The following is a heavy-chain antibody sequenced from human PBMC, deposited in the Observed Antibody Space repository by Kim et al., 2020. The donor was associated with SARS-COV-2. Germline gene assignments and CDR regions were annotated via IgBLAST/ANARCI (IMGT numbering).Heavy chain of an antibody. CDR2: INHSGST. V-gene: IGHV4-34*01. J-gene: IGHJ3*02. CDR3: ARDGSGYEYGAFDI. CDR1: GGSFSGYY. D-gene: IGHD5-12*01. Sequence: SETLSLTCAVYGGSFSGYYWSWIRQPPGKGLEWIGEINHSGSTNYNPSLKSRVTISVDTSKNQFSLRLSSVTAADTAVYYCARDGSGYEYGAFDIWGQGTMVTVSS.